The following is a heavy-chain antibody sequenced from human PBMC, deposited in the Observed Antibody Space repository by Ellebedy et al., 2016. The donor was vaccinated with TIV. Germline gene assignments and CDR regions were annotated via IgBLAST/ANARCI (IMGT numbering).Heavy chain of an antibody. CDR3: AKSSGYYYVSWYFDL. Sequence: SETLSLTCTVSGGSISSSSYYWGWIRQPPGKGLEWIGSIYYSGSTYYNPSLKSRVTISVDTSKNQFSLKLSSVTAADTAVYYCAKSSGYYYVSWYFDLWGRGTLVTVSS. D-gene: IGHD3-22*01. CDR2: IYYSGST. CDR1: GGSISSSSYY. J-gene: IGHJ2*01. V-gene: IGHV4-39*07.